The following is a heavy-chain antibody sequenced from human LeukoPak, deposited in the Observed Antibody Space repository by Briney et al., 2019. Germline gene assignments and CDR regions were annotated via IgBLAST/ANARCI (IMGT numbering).Heavy chain of an antibody. CDR3: AHSPGDYVGNHYFDY. J-gene: IGHJ4*02. CDR1: GFSLSTSGVG. D-gene: IGHD4-23*01. V-gene: IGHV2-5*01. Sequence: SGPTLVKPTQTLTLTCTFSGFSLSTSGVGVGWIRQPPGKALEWLALIYWNDDKLYSPSLKSRLTITKDTSKNQVVLTMTNMDPVDTATYYCAHSPGDYVGNHYFDYWGQGTLVTVSS. CDR2: IYWNDDK.